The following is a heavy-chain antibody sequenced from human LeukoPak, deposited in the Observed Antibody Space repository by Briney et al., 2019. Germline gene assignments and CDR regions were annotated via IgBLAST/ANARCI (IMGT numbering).Heavy chain of an antibody. CDR3: AKDQSYDFWSGYNSFDY. J-gene: IGHJ4*02. CDR1: GFTFSNYW. V-gene: IGHV3-9*03. Sequence: PGGSLRLSCAASGFTFSNYWMIWVRQAPGKGLEWVSGISWNSGSIGYADSVKGRFTISRDNAKNSLYLQMNSLRAEDMALYYCAKDQSYDFWSGYNSFDYWGQGTLVTVSS. D-gene: IGHD3-3*01. CDR2: ISWNSGSI.